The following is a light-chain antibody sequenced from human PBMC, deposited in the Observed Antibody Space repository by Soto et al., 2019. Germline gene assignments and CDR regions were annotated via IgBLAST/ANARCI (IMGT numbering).Light chain of an antibody. V-gene: IGLV2-14*03. Sequence: QSALTQPASVSGSPGQSITISCTGTSSDIGSYNYVSWYQQHPGKAPKLIIYDVTNRPAGTSSRFSASKSGDTASLTISVLQADDEADYFCSSYKSTSTPYVFGTGTKVTVL. CDR3: SSYKSTSTPYV. CDR2: DVT. CDR1: SSDIGSYNY. J-gene: IGLJ1*01.